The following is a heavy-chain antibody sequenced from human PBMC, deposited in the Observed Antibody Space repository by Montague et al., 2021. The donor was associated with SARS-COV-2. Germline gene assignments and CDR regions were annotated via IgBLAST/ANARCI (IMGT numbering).Heavy chain of an antibody. V-gene: IGHV6-1*01. CDR2: TCYLPEWNN. Sequence: CAISGDSVGSDNPGCKWDEQTPSLRLDQLRVTCYLPEWNNDYAVXVKGRMTINPDTSKNQFSLQLNSVTPEDTAVYYCARGFNTAMVKFDYWGQGTLVTVSS. CDR1: GDSVGSDNPG. J-gene: IGHJ4*02. D-gene: IGHD5-18*01. CDR3: ARGFNTAMVKFDY.